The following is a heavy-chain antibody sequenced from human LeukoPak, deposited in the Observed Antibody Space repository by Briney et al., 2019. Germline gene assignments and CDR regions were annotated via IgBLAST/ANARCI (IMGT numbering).Heavy chain of an antibody. D-gene: IGHD3-22*01. CDR1: GGSISSSY. V-gene: IGHV4-59*01. CDR2: MDSSGSI. CDR3: TRGYYEPFDR. J-gene: IGHJ5*02. Sequence: SETLSLTCTVAGGSISSSYWNWIRQSPGKGLEWIGNMDSSGSIKYNPSLGSRVTMSLDTSKNQVSLKLRSVTAADTATYYCTRGYYEPFDRWGQGTLVIVSS.